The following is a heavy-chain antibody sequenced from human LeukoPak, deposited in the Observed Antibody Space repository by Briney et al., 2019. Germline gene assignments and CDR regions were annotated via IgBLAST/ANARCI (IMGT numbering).Heavy chain of an antibody. V-gene: IGHV3-23*01. J-gene: IGHJ4*02. CDR2: ISGSGGST. D-gene: IGHD6-19*01. Sequence: PGGSLKLSCAASGFTFSSYAMSWVRQAPGKGLEWVSAISGSGGSTYYADSVKGRFTISRDNSKNTLYLQMNSLRAEDTAVYYCAKAFGGSGWYGDYWGQGTLVTVSS. CDR1: GFTFSSYA. CDR3: AKAFGGSGWYGDY.